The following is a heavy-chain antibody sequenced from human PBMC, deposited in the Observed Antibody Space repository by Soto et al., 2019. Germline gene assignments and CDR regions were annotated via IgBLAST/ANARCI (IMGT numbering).Heavy chain of an antibody. V-gene: IGHV3-15*07. CDR2: IKSKTDGGTT. J-gene: IGHJ6*02. Sequence: GGSLRLSCAASGFTFSNAWMNWVRQAPGKGLEWVGRIKSKTDGGTTDYAAPVKGRFTISRDDSKNTLYLQMNSLKTEDTAVYYCTTYYDFWSGYLSRDYYYYYGMDVWGQGTTVTVSS. D-gene: IGHD3-3*01. CDR3: TTYYDFWSGYLSRDYYYYYGMDV. CDR1: GFTFSNAW.